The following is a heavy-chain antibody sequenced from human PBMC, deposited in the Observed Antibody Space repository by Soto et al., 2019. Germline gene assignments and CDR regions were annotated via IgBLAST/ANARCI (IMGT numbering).Heavy chain of an antibody. J-gene: IGHJ3*01. CDR3: VRDLSRPVGSLMNDAVNV. CDR1: GLNFRNCG. CDR2: IWYDVRTK. V-gene: IGHV3-33*01. Sequence: QIRLVESGGGVVQPGTSLRLSCAASGLNFRNCGMHWVRQAPGKGLEWVSVIWYDVRTKYYADSVMGRFTISRDTSGSILFLQMDSLRAEDTAVYYGVRDLSRPVGSLMNDAVNVWGQGTMVTVSS. D-gene: IGHD1-26*01.